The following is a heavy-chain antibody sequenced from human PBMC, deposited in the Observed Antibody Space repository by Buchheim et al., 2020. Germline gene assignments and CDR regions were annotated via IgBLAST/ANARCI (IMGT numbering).Heavy chain of an antibody. V-gene: IGHV1-18*04. D-gene: IGHD6-19*01. CDR1: GYTFTNFA. Sequence: QVQLVQSGSEVKKPGASVKVSCKASGYTFTNFAISWVRQAPGQGLECMGWISAYNGDTKYAQNLQGRVTMTTDISTGTAYLDLRSLRSDDTAVYYCARIDRHIAVFDYWGQGT. CDR3: ARIDRHIAVFDY. CDR2: ISAYNGDT. J-gene: IGHJ4*02.